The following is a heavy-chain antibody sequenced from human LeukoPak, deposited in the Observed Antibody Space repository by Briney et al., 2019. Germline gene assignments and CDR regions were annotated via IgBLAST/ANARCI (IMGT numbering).Heavy chain of an antibody. CDR1: GFSLSTSEMC. Sequence: SGPTLVNPTQTLTLTCTFSGFSLSTSEMCVSWIRQPPGKALEWLARIDWDDDKYYSTSLKTRLTISKDTSKNQVVLTMTNMDPVDTATYYCARDYYGSGSYYNLDIWGQGTMVTVSS. D-gene: IGHD3-10*01. CDR3: ARDYYGSGSYYNLDI. J-gene: IGHJ3*02. CDR2: IDWDDDK. V-gene: IGHV2-70*11.